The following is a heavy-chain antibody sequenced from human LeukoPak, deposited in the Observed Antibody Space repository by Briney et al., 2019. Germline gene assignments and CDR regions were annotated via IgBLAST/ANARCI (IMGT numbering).Heavy chain of an antibody. CDR1: GGSISSGGYY. V-gene: IGHV4-61*08. Sequence: SETLSLTCTVSGGSISSGGYYWSWIRQPPGKGLEWIGYIYYSGSSNYNPSLKSRVTISVDTSKNQFSLMLSSVTAADTAVYYCARAVRSYNWFDPWGQGTLVTVSS. CDR2: IYYSGSS. D-gene: IGHD6-19*01. J-gene: IGHJ5*02. CDR3: ARAVRSYNWFDP.